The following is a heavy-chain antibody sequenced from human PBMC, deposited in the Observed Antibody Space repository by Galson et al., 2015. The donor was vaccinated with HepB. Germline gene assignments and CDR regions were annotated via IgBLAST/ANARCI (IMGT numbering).Heavy chain of an antibody. J-gene: IGHJ6*02. CDR1: GDSVSANSAA. CDR2: TYYRSKWYY. CDR3: AYGFDV. V-gene: IGHV6-1*01. Sequence: CAISGDSVSANSAAWHWIRQSPSRGFEWLGRTYYRSKWYYDYAESVKGRININPDTSRNQFSLQLNSVTPEDTAVYYCAYGFDVWGPGTTVTVSS.